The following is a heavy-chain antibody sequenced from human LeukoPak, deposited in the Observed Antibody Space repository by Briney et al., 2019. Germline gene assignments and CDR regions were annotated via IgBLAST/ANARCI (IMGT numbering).Heavy chain of an antibody. Sequence: GGSLRLSCAASGFTFSSYAMSWVRQAPGKGLEWVSAISGSGGSTYYAGSVKGRFTISRDNSKNTLYLQMNSLRAEDTAVYYCANVVVGYDILDYWGQGTLVTVSS. V-gene: IGHV3-23*01. CDR1: GFTFSSYA. CDR3: ANVVVGYDILDY. CDR2: ISGSGGST. J-gene: IGHJ4*02. D-gene: IGHD3-9*01.